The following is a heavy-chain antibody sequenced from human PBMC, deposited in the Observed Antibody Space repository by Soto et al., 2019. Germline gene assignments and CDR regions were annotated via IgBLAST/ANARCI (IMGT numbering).Heavy chain of an antibody. D-gene: IGHD4-4*01. J-gene: IGHJ6*02. Sequence: ASVKVSCKASGYTFTSYYMHWVRQAPGQGLEWMGIINPSGGSTSYAQKFQGRVTMTRDTSTSTVYMELSSLRSEDTAVYYCARDPPYSNYGGSYYYYYGMDVWGQGNTVTVSS. CDR2: INPSGGST. CDR3: ARDPPYSNYGGSYYYYYGMDV. V-gene: IGHV1-46*01. CDR1: GYTFTSYY.